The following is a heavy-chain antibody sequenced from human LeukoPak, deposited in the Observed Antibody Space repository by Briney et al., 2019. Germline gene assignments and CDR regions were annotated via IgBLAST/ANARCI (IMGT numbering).Heavy chain of an antibody. Sequence: GGSLRLSCAASGFTFSSYSMNWVRQAPGKGLEWVSSISSSSSYIYYADSAKGRFTISRDNAKNYLYLQMNSLRAEETAVYYCARDLRPDSSGYYRGSDYWGQGTLVTVSS. CDR1: GFTFSSYS. V-gene: IGHV3-21*01. CDR2: ISSSSSYI. CDR3: ARDLRPDSSGYYRGSDY. D-gene: IGHD3-22*01. J-gene: IGHJ4*02.